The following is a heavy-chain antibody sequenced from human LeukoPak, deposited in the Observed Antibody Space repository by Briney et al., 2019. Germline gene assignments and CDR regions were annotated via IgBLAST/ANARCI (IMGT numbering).Heavy chain of an antibody. CDR1: GGSISSYY. V-gene: IGHV4-59*08. D-gene: IGHD1-26*01. CDR2: IYYSGST. J-gene: IGHJ4*02. Sequence: SQTLSLTCTVSGGSISSYYWSWIRQPPGKGLEWIGYIYYSGSTNYNPSLKSRVTISADTSKNQFSLKLSSVTAADTAVYYCARHTGSYHFDYWGQGTLVTVSS. CDR3: ARHTGSYHFDY.